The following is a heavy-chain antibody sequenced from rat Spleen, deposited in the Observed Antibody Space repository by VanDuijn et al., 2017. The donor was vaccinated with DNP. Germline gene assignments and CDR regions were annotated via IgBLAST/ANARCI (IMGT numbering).Heavy chain of an antibody. CDR1: RITFSDHN. V-gene: IGHV5-7*01. CDR3: ASRPPPTRGPFDY. Sequence: EVQLVESGGGLVQPGRSLKLSCAVSRITFSDHNMAWVRQAPKKGLEWVATISSDGSDTYYRDSVKGRFTISRDNAKSTLYLQMGSLRSEDTATYYCASRPPPTRGPFDYWGQGVTVTVSS. D-gene: IGHD1-4*01. J-gene: IGHJ2*01. CDR2: ISSDGSDT.